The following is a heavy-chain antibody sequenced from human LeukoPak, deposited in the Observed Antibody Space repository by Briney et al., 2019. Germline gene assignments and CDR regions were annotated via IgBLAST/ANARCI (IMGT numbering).Heavy chain of an antibody. Sequence: ASVKVSCKASGYTFTGYYMHWVRQAPGQGLERTGWINPNSGGTNYAQKFQGRVTMTRDTSISTAYMELSRLRSDDTAVYYCARGMCSSSCYDYWGQGTLVTVSS. CDR3: ARGMCSSSCYDY. J-gene: IGHJ4*02. D-gene: IGHD6-6*01. V-gene: IGHV1-2*02. CDR2: INPNSGGT. CDR1: GYTFTGYY.